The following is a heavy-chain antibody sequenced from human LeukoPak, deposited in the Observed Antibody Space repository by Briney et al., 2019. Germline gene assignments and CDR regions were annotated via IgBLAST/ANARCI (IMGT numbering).Heavy chain of an antibody. D-gene: IGHD3-3*01. J-gene: IGHJ4*02. Sequence: GGSLRLSCAASGFTFSSYSMNWVRQAPGKGLELVANIKQDRSEKYYVDSVKGRFTISRDNAKNSLYLQMNGLRAEDTAVYYCARLREIPVFGVVTKSTSYFDYWGQGTLVTVSS. CDR1: GFTFSSYS. CDR2: IKQDRSEK. CDR3: ARLREIPVFGVVTKSTSYFDY. V-gene: IGHV3-7*01.